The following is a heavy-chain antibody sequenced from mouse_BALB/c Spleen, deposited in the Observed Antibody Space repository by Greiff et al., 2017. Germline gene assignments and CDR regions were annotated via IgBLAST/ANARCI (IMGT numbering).Heavy chain of an antibody. V-gene: IGHV14-3*02. CDR3: ARDGNYFDY. CDR2: IDPANGNT. D-gene: IGHD2-1*01. J-gene: IGHJ2*01. CDR1: GFNIKDTY. Sequence: EVQLQQSGAELVKPGASVKLSCTASGFNIKDTYMHWVKQRPEQGLEWIGRIDPANGNTKYDPKFQGKATITADTSSSTAYMQLSSLTSDDSAVYFCARDGNYFDYWGQGTTLTVSS.